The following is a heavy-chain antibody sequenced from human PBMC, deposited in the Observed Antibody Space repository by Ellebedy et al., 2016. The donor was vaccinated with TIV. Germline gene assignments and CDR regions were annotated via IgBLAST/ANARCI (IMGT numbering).Heavy chain of an antibody. CDR3: ARDPRNYYDRSPNI. V-gene: IGHV4-39*07. J-gene: IGHJ3*02. Sequence: SETLSLTCTVSGGSISSGGYYWGWIRQPPGKGLEWIGSIYYSGSTYYNPSLKSRVTISVDTSKNQFSLKLSSVTAADTAVYYCARDPRNYYDRSPNIWGQGTMVTVSS. CDR1: GGSISSGGYY. CDR2: IYYSGST. D-gene: IGHD3-22*01.